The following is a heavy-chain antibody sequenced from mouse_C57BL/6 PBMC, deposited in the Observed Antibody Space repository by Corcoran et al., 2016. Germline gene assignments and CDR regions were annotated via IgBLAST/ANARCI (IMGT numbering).Heavy chain of an antibody. J-gene: IGHJ2*01. V-gene: IGHV9-3*01. CDR1: GYTFTTYG. Sequence: QIQLVQSGPELKKPGETVKISCKASGYTFTTYGMSWVKQAPGKGLKWMGWINTYSGVPTYADDFKGRFAFSLETSASTAYLQINNLKNEDTATYFCARKGDYGSSYYFDYWGQGTTLTVSS. CDR3: ARKGDYGSSYYFDY. D-gene: IGHD1-1*01. CDR2: INTYSGVP.